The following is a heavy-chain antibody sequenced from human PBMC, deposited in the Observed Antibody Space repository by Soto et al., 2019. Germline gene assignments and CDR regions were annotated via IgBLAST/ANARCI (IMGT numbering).Heavy chain of an antibody. CDR2: INPNGGST. CDR1: GYTFTNYY. CDR3: ARGLAAGDY. Sequence: QVQLVQSGAEVKKPGASVKLSCKASGYTFTNYYIHWVRQAPGQGLEWMAIINPNGGSTNYAQKFQGRVTLTRDTSTSTVYMDLSILKSEDTAVYYCARGLAAGDYWGQGTLVTVSS. V-gene: IGHV1-46*01. D-gene: IGHD6-13*01. J-gene: IGHJ4*02.